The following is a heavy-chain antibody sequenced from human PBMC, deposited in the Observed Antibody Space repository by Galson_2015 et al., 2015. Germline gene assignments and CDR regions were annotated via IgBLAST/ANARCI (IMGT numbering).Heavy chain of an antibody. J-gene: IGHJ4*02. Sequence: SVKVSCKASGGTFSSYAISWVRQAPGQGLEWMGGIIPIFGTANYAQKFQGRVTITADESTSTAYMELSRLRAEDTAVYYCARGKPSEYCGGDCYRSSPFDYWGQGTLVTVSS. V-gene: IGHV1-69*13. CDR2: IIPIFGTA. CDR1: GGTFSSYA. CDR3: ARGKPSEYCGGDCYRSSPFDY. D-gene: IGHD2-21*02.